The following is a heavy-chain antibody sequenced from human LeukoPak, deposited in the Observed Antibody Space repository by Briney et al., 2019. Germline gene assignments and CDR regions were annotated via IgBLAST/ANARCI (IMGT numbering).Heavy chain of an antibody. CDR3: ARSLPLTWDYDAFDI. Sequence: GASVKVSCKASGYTFTRYGISWVRQAPGQGLEWMGWISANNGNTNYAQKFQGRVTMTTDTSTSTAYMEVRSLRSDDTAVYYCARSLPLTWDYDAFDIWGQGTMVTVSS. CDR2: ISANNGNT. D-gene: IGHD1-26*01. CDR1: GYTFTRYG. J-gene: IGHJ3*02. V-gene: IGHV1-18*01.